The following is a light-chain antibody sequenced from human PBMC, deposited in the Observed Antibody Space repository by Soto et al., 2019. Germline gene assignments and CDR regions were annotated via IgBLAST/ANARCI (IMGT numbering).Light chain of an antibody. J-gene: IGLJ2*01. CDR1: SSDIGAY. CDR3: GADPGNNIVL. V-gene: IGLV2-8*01. Sequence: QSALTQPPSASGSPGQSVTFSCTGTSSDIGAYVSWYQHHPGKAPKLVISEVNKRPSGVPDRFSGSKSGNTASLTVSGLQAEDAADYYCGADPGNNIVLFGGGTKVTVL. CDR2: EVN.